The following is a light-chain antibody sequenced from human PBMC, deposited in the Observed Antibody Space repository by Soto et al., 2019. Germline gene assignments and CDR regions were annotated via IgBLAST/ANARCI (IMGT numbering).Light chain of an antibody. CDR1: QGISNY. Sequence: DIQMTQSPSSLSASVGDRVTITCRASQGISNYLAGYQQKPGKVPKILIYAASTLKSWVPSRFSGSGSGTDFTLTISSLQPEDVATYYCQKYNSAPWTFGQGTKAEIK. CDR3: QKYNSAPWT. V-gene: IGKV1-27*01. J-gene: IGKJ1*01. CDR2: AAS.